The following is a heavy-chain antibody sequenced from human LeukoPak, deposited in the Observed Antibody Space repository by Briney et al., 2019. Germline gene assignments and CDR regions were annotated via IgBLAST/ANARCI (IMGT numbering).Heavy chain of an antibody. CDR2: IYPGDSDT. CDR3: ARGILEDYYDSGNDAFDI. J-gene: IGHJ3*02. D-gene: IGHD3-22*01. CDR1: GYSFSKYW. V-gene: IGHV5-51*01. Sequence: GESLKISCKGSGYSFSKYWIGWVRQMPGKGLEWLGIIYPGDSDTRYSPSFQGQVTISADKSISTAYLQWSSLKASDTAMYYCARGILEDYYDSGNDAFDIWGQGTMVTVSS.